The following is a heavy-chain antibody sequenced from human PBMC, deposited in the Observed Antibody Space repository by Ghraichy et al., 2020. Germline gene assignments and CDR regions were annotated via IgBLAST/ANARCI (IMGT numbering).Heavy chain of an antibody. CDR3: AIGETVAGQSPFDY. CDR2: IYYSGST. Sequence: SETLSLTCTVSGGSISSSSYYWGWIRQPPGKGLDWIGSIYYSGSTYYNPSLKSRVTISVDTSKNQFSLKLSSVTAADTAVYYCAIGETVAGQSPFDYWGQGTLVTVSS. D-gene: IGHD6-19*01. CDR1: GGSISSSSYY. V-gene: IGHV4-39*01. J-gene: IGHJ4*02.